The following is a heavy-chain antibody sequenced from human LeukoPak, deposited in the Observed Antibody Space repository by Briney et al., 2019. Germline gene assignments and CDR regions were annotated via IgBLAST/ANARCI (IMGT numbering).Heavy chain of an antibody. CDR3: ARASGSFDF. D-gene: IGHD3-10*01. V-gene: IGHV3-33*01. Sequence: GGSLRLSCAASGFIFATYGIHWVRRAPGKGLEWVAVIRSDGSNKYYADSVKGRFTISRDNSKDTLYLQMSSLRAEDTAIYYCARASGSFDFWGQGTMVTVSS. CDR1: GFIFATYG. CDR2: IRSDGSNK. J-gene: IGHJ3*01.